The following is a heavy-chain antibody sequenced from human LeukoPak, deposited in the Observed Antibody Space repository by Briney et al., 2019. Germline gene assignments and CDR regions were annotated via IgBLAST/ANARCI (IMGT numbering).Heavy chain of an antibody. CDR1: GGFISSFY. D-gene: IGHD5-18*01. CDR3: ARGTVDTAIDT. CDR2: VYYSGTT. J-gene: IGHJ4*02. V-gene: IGHV4-59*08. Sequence: SETLSLTRTVSGGFISSFYCSWIRQPPGEGLEWIGYVYYSGTTNYNPSLKSRVTISSDTSKNQFSLRLSSVTAADTAVYYCARGTVDTAIDTWGQGALVTVSS.